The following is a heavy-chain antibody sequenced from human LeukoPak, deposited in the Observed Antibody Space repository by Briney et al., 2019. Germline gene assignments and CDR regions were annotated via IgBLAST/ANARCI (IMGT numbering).Heavy chain of an antibody. CDR3: ARRDRQWLPAGSFDF. J-gene: IGHJ4*02. CDR1: GYTFNTEW. Sequence: GESLKISCKASGYTFNTEWIGWVRQMPRKGLEWMGVIYPADSDTRYSPSFQGQITISADRSISTAYLQWSSLRPSDTAIYYCARRDRQWLPAGSFDFWGQGTLVTVSS. CDR2: IYPADSDT. D-gene: IGHD6-19*01. V-gene: IGHV5-51*01.